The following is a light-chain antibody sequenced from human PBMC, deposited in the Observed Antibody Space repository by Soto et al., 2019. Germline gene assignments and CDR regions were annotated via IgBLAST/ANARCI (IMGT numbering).Light chain of an antibody. Sequence: DIQMTQSPSALPASVGDRVTITCRASQSISSWLAWYQQQPGKAPRLLIYDASYLERGVPSRFSSSGSGTEFTRTVSVLQPDDLATYYCQQYKNFWTFGPGTKVEI. V-gene: IGKV1-5*01. J-gene: IGKJ1*01. CDR2: DAS. CDR3: QQYKNFWT. CDR1: QSISSW.